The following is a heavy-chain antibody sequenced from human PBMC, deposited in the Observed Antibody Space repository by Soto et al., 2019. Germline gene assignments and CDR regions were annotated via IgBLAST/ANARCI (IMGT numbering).Heavy chain of an antibody. J-gene: IGHJ5*02. Sequence: SETLSLTCTVSGGAISSYYWSWIRQPPGKGLEWIGYIYYSGSTNYNPSLRSRVTISVDTSKNQFSLKLSSVTAADTAVYYCARERPLRDFDRPPWFDPWGQGTLVTVSS. D-gene: IGHD3-9*01. CDR2: IYYSGST. V-gene: IGHV4-59*01. CDR3: ARERPLRDFDRPPWFDP. CDR1: GGAISSYY.